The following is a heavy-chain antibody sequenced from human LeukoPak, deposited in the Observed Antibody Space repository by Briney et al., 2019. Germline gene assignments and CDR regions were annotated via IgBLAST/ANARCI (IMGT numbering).Heavy chain of an antibody. V-gene: IGHV3-23*01. D-gene: IGHD5-24*01. CDR3: AKDRVSGDGYNSLDY. CDR2: ITGPADAT. J-gene: IGHJ4*02. CDR1: GFSFNYYP. Sequence: GGSLRLSCAASGFSFNYYPMNWVRQVPGKGLEWVSDITGPADATTYADSVKGRFTISRDNSKNTVFLQMDSLRAEDTAVYYCAKDRVSGDGYNSLDYWGQGTLVTVSS.